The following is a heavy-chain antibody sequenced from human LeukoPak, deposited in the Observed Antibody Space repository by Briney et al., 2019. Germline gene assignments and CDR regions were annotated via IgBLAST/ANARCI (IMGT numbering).Heavy chain of an antibody. CDR1: GYTFTSYY. CDR3: ARESKVVPADGYFDY. D-gene: IGHD2-2*01. J-gene: IGHJ4*02. Sequence: ASVKVSCKASGYTFTSYYMHWVRQAPGQGLEWMGIINPSGGSTSYAQKFQGRVTMTRDTSTSTVYMELSSLRSEDTAVYYCARESKVVPADGYFDYWGQGTLVTVSS. V-gene: IGHV1-46*01. CDR2: INPSGGST.